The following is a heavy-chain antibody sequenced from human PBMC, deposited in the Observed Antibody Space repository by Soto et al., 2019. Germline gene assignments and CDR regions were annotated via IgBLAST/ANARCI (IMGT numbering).Heavy chain of an antibody. CDR1: GGSISSGGYS. CDR2: IYHSGST. Sequence: QLQLQESGSGLVKPSQTLSLTCAVSGGSISSGGYSWSWIRQPPGKGLEWIGYIYHSGSTYYNPSLQCRVTISGDRSKNQFSLKLSSVTAADTAVYYCAAGGGLPRYYWGQGTLVTVSS. CDR3: AAGGGLPRYY. V-gene: IGHV4-30-2*01. D-gene: IGHD5-12*01. J-gene: IGHJ4*02.